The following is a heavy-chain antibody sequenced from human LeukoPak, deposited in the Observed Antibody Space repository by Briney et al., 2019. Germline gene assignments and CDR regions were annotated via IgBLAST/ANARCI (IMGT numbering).Heavy chain of an antibody. CDR3: ARDYGTRTLDF. Sequence: GGSLRLSCAASRFAFHGYAMHWVRQAPSKGLEWVGIIWYDGSNIYYGDSVKGRFTLSRDNSMKTLYLQMNGLRAEDTAVYYCARDYGTRTLDFWGQGTPVIVAS. V-gene: IGHV3-33*04. CDR2: IWYDGSNI. CDR1: RFAFHGYA. J-gene: IGHJ4*02. D-gene: IGHD3-10*01.